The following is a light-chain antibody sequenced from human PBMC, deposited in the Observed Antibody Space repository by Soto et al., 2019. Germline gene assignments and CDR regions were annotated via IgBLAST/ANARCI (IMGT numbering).Light chain of an antibody. Sequence: DIVMTQSPAALSVSPGERATLSYRASQSVSTNLAWYQQNPGQAPRLLISGASTRATAVPARFSGSGSGTEFTLTISSLQSEDFALYYCQQYHSWPTFGQGTRLAIK. V-gene: IGKV3-15*01. CDR1: QSVSTN. CDR2: GAS. CDR3: QQYHSWPT. J-gene: IGKJ5*01.